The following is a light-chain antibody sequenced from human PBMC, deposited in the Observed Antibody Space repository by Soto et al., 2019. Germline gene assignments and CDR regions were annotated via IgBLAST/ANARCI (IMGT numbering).Light chain of an antibody. J-gene: IGKJ4*01. CDR1: QNVVSN. CDR2: RAS. V-gene: IGKV3-15*01. CDR3: QQYINWPT. Sequence: EIVMTQSPGTLSVSPGARATLSCRASQNVVSNVAWYQQVPGQPRRLLMSRASTRATGVSARVSASGSGTDFTLTINTLEPEDFAVYYCQQYINWPTFGGGTKVDIK.